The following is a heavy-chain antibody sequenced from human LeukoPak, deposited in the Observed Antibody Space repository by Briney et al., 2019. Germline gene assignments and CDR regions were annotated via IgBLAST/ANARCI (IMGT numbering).Heavy chain of an antibody. Sequence: PGGSLRLSCAASGFTFSRYWMYWVRQAPGKGLEWVSSISSSSSYIYYADSVKGRFTISRDNAKNSLYLQMNSLRAEDTAVYYCARADLGHYFDYWGQGTLVTVSS. CDR2: ISSSSSYI. J-gene: IGHJ4*02. V-gene: IGHV3-21*01. CDR1: GFTFSRYW. CDR3: ARADLGHYFDY. D-gene: IGHD7-27*01.